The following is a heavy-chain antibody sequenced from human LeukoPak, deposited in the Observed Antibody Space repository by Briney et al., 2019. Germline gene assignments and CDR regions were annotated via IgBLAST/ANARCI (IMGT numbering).Heavy chain of an antibody. V-gene: IGHV1-69*05. CDR2: IIPIFGTA. J-gene: IGHJ6*03. CDR1: GGTFSSYA. CDR3: ARSPVIIPEGPNYYYYYYMDV. Sequence: SVKVSCKASGGTFSSYAISWVRQAPGQGLEWMGGIIPIFGTANYAQKFQGRVTITTDESTSTAYMELSSLRSEDTAVYYCARSPVIIPEGPNYYYYYYMDVWGKGTTVTVSS. D-gene: IGHD3-16*02.